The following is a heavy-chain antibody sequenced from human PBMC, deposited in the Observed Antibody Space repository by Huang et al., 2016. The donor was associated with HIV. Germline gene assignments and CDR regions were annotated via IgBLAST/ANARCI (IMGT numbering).Heavy chain of an antibody. Sequence: QVNLVESGGGVVQPGGSLRLSCAASGFLFSNYGMHWVRQAPGKGLEWVAFISTDGENKHEVDSAKGRFTVSRDNSNKMVYLQMNNLNTEDTAVYYCAKDKVFTDYVGDFLHHWGQGTLVTVSA. CDR2: ISTDGENK. J-gene: IGHJ5*02. V-gene: IGHV3-30*18. CDR3: AKDKVFTDYVGDFLHH. D-gene: IGHD3-10*02. CDR1: GFLFSNYG.